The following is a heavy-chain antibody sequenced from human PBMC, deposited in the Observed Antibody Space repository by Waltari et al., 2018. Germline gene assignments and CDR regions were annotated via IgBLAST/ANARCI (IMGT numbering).Heavy chain of an antibody. CDR3: AREVWGYMES. V-gene: IGHV3-64*07. CDR1: GFTFSDNA. CDR2: IIADGSGT. Sequence: VQLVQSGGGLVQPGGSLRLSCVASGFTFSDNAMHWVRQVPGKGLASISAIIADGSGTNYADSVKGRFTISRDNSKNTVYLQMGSLRAEDTALYYCAREVWGYMESWGQGTTVTVSS. D-gene: IGHD3-16*01. J-gene: IGHJ6*02.